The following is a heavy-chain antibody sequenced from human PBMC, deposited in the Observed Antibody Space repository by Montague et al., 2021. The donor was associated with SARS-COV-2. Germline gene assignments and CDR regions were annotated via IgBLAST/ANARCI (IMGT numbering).Heavy chain of an antibody. V-gene: IGHV4-39*01. D-gene: IGHD3-3*01. CDR3: ARHPGRDTIFGVVIIPDAFDI. CDR1: GSSISSSSYY. CDR2: IYYSGST. Sequence: SETLSLTCTVSGSSISSSSYYWGWIRQPPGKGLEWIGSIYYSGSTYYNPSLKSRVTISVDTSKNQFSLKLSSVTAADTAVYYCARHPGRDTIFGVVIIPDAFDIWGQGTMVTVSS. J-gene: IGHJ3*02.